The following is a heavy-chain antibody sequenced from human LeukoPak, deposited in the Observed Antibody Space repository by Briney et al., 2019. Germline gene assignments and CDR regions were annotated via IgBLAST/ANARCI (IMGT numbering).Heavy chain of an antibody. Sequence: GGSLRLSCAASGFTFTNAWMNWVRQAPGKGLEWVGRIKTKTEGGTTDYAAPVKGRFTISRDDSKNTVYLQMNSLKTEDTAVYYCASYGSGSHDYWGQGSLVTVSS. CDR2: IKTKTEGGTT. CDR1: GFTFTNAW. CDR3: ASYGSGSHDY. D-gene: IGHD3-10*01. J-gene: IGHJ4*02. V-gene: IGHV3-15*01.